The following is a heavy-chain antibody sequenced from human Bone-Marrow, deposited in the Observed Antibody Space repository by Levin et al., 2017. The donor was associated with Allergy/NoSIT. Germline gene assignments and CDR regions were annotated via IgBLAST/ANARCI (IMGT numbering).Heavy chain of an antibody. J-gene: IGHJ5*02. V-gene: IGHV1-8*01. CDR3: ARGDCYSGSCYGPDWFDP. CDR1: GYTFTSYH. CDR2: INPNSGNT. Sequence: ASVKVSCKPSGYTFTSYHVYWVRQATGQGLEWMGYINPNSGNTGYAQKFQGRVTMTRNSSITTAYMELSGLTSEDTAMYYCARGDCYSGSCYGPDWFDPWGQGTQVTVSS. D-gene: IGHD2-15*01.